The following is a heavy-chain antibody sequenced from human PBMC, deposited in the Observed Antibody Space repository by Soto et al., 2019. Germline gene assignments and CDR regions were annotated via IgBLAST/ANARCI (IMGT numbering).Heavy chain of an antibody. CDR2: ISSSSSYI. J-gene: IGHJ6*02. D-gene: IGHD4-4*01. CDR3: ARDVDDYSTYAVHYGMDV. V-gene: IGHV3-21*01. Sequence: GGSLRLSCAASGFTFSSYSMNWVRQAPGKGLEWVSSISSSSSYIYYADSVKGRFTISRDNAKNSLYLQMNSLRAEDTAVYYCARDVDDYSTYAVHYGMDVWGQGTTVTVSS. CDR1: GFTFSSYS.